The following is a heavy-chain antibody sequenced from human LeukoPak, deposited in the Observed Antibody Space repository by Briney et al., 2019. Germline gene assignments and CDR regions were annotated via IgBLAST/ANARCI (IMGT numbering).Heavy chain of an antibody. CDR3: ASNRGYSYGYGY. Sequence: SQTLSLTCTVSGGSISSGDYYWSWIRQPPGKSLEWIGYIYYSGSTYYNPSLKSRVTMSVDTSKNQFSLKLSSVTAADTAVYYCASNRGYSYGYGYWGQGTLVTVSS. V-gene: IGHV4-30-4*08. CDR1: GGSISSGDYY. J-gene: IGHJ4*02. D-gene: IGHD5-18*01. CDR2: IYYSGST.